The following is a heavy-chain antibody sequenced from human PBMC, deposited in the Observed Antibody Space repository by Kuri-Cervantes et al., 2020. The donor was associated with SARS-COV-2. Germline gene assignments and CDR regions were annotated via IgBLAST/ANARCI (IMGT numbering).Heavy chain of an antibody. CDR1: GGSISSYY. D-gene: IGHD2-2*01. CDR3: ATQGIVVVPAAIGHMDV. V-gene: IGHV4-59*08. CDR2: IYYSGST. Sequence: SETLSLTCTVSGGSISSYYWSWIRQPPGKGLEWIGYIYYSGSTNYNPSLKSRVTISVDTSKNQFSLKLSSVTAADTPVYYCATQGIVVVPAAIGHMDVWGKGTTVTVSS. J-gene: IGHJ6*03.